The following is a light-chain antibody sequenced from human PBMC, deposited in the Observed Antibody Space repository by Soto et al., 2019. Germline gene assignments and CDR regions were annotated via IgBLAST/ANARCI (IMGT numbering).Light chain of an antibody. CDR2: EVD. CDR3: SSYSSSTTVI. J-gene: IGLJ2*01. V-gene: IGLV2-14*01. Sequence: QSALTQPASLSESLGQSITISCTGTSSDVGGYNFVYWYQQHPGQAPKLMIYEVDNRPSGVSNRFSGFKSGNTASLTISGLQAEDEADYYCSSYSSSTTVIFGGGTKLTVL. CDR1: SSDVGGYNF.